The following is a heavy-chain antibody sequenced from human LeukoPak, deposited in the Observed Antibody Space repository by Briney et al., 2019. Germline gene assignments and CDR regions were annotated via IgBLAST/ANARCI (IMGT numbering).Heavy chain of an antibody. CDR2: IDSDGTTT. J-gene: IGHJ4*02. Sequence: PGGSLRLSCAASGFTLSTYWMHWVRQAPGKGLVWVSRIDSDGTTTTYADSVKGRFTISRDNAKNSLYLQMNSLRAEDTAVYYCARGALTMLRGVTPPDYWGQGTLVTVSS. CDR1: GFTLSTYW. V-gene: IGHV3-74*01. CDR3: ARGALTMLRGVTPPDY. D-gene: IGHD3-10*01.